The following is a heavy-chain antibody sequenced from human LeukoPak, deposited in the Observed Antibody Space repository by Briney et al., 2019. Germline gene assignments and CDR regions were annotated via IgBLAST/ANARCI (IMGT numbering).Heavy chain of an antibody. V-gene: IGHV3-23*01. CDR2: ISGGGETT. Sequence: GGSLRLSCVASGFTFNNYAMNWVRQAPGKGLEWVSSISGGGETTYYADSAKGRFTISRDNSQNTLYLQMNSLRAEDTAVYYCARDYADYVGYFFFDYWGQGTLVTVSS. CDR3: ARDYADYVGYFFFDY. J-gene: IGHJ4*02. CDR1: GFTFNNYA. D-gene: IGHD4-17*01.